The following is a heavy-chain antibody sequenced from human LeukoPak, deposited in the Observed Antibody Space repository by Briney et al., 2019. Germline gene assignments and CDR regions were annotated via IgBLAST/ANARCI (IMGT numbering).Heavy chain of an antibody. J-gene: IGHJ6*02. V-gene: IGHV3-23*01. CDR1: GFTFSSYA. Sequence: GGSLRLSCAASGFTFSSYAMSWVRQAPGKGLEWIPAISGSGGSTYYADSVKGRFTISRDNSKNTLYLQMNSLRAEDTAVYYCAKIAVAGTRGDYGMDVWGQGTTVTVSS. CDR3: AKIAVAGTRGDYGMDV. CDR2: ISGSGGST. D-gene: IGHD6-19*01.